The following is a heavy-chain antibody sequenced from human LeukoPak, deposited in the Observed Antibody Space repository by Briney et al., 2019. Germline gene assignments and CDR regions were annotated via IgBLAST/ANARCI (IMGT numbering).Heavy chain of an antibody. CDR3: ARENVYHDSSDYYPRFDS. V-gene: IGHV1-18*01. J-gene: IGHJ4*02. CDR2: ISAYNGNT. D-gene: IGHD3-22*01. CDR1: GYTFTSYG. Sequence: ASVKVSCKASGYTFTSYGISWVRQAPGQGLEWMGWISAYNGNTFYAQKLQGRVTMSTDTSTSTAYMELRSLRSDDTAVYYCARENVYHDSSDYYPRFDSWGQGTLVTVFS.